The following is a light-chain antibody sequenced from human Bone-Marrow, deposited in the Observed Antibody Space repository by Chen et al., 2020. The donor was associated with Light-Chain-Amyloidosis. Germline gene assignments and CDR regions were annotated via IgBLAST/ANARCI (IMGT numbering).Light chain of an antibody. CDR1: SGSVSTSYY. CDR3: VLYLGSGTWV. Sequence: QTVVTQEPSFSVSPGGTVTLTCGLSSGSVSTSYYPNWYQQPPGQAPRTLIYSTDTRSSGVPDRFSGSILGNKACLTITGAQAEDESDYYCVLYLGSGTWVFGGGTKLTVL. V-gene: IGLV8-61*01. J-gene: IGLJ3*02. CDR2: STD.